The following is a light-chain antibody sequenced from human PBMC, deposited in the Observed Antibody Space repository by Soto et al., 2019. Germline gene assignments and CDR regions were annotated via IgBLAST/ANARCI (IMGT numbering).Light chain of an antibody. CDR1: QSVSTY. Sequence: DIVLTQSPATLSLSPGERATLSCRASQSVSTYLAWYQQKPGQAPRLLIYDASNRATGTPARFSGSGSGTDFTLTISSLESEDFAGYYCQQRSNWPRTFGQGTNLEIK. CDR2: DAS. J-gene: IGKJ2*01. CDR3: QQRSNWPRT. V-gene: IGKV3-11*01.